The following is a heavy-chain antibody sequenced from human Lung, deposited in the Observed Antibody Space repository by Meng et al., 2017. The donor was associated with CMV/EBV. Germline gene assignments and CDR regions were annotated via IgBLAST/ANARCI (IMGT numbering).Heavy chain of an antibody. CDR1: GYTFTGYY. J-gene: IGHJ6*02. CDR3: ARVFGVVVPLEGCMGV. CDR2: INPNSGGT. V-gene: IGHV1-2*02. D-gene: IGHD2-2*01. Sequence: ASVKVSCKASGYTFTGYYMHWVRQAPGQGLEWMGWINPNSGGTNYAQKFQGRVTMTRDTSISTAYMELSRLRSDDTAVYYCARVFGVVVPLEGCMGVWGQGTTVTVSS.